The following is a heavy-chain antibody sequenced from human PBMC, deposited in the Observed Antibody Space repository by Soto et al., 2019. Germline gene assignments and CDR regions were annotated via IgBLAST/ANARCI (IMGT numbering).Heavy chain of an antibody. CDR1: GFTFSSYS. D-gene: IGHD3-16*01. CDR3: ARGRYDYVWGSSMTVH. V-gene: IGHV3-21*01. J-gene: IGHJ4*02. CDR2: ISSSSSYI. Sequence: GGSLRLSCAASGFTFSSYSMNWVRQAPGKGLEWVSSISSSSSYIYYADSVKGRFTISRDNARNSLYLQMNSLRAEDTAVYYCARGRYDYVWGSSMTVHWCQGTLVTVSS.